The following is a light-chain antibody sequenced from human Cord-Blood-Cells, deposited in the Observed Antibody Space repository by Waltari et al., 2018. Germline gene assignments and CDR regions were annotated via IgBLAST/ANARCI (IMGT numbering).Light chain of an antibody. CDR3: SSYTSSSTRVV. CDR1: SRDVGGYNY. Sequence: QSALTQPASVSGSPGQSLTISCTGTSRDVGGYNYVSWYQQHPGKAPKLMIYEVSNRPSGVSNRFSGSKSGNTASLTISGLQAEDEADYYCSSYTSSSTRVVFGGGTKLTVL. V-gene: IGLV2-14*01. CDR2: EVS. J-gene: IGLJ2*01.